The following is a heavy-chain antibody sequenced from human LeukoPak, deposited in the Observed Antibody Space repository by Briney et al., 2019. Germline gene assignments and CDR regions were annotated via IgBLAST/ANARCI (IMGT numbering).Heavy chain of an antibody. CDR1: GGSISSHY. J-gene: IGHJ5*02. V-gene: IGHV4-59*11. Sequence: SETLSLTCTVSGGSISSHYWSWIRQPPGKGLEWIGYIYYSGSTNYNPSLKSRVTISVDTSKNQFSLKLSSVTAADTAVYYCARGLGYYGSGSPDRNWFDPWGQGTLVTVSS. CDR3: ARGLGYYGSGSPDRNWFDP. D-gene: IGHD3-10*01. CDR2: IYYSGST.